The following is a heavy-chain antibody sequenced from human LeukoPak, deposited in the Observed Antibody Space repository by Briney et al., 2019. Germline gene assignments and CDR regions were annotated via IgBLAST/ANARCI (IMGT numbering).Heavy chain of an antibody. J-gene: IGHJ4*02. CDR3: ARGTITTVTDS. Sequence: SETLSLTCAISGGSITSSNWWTWVRQPPGKGLEWVGEIYLRGNTNYNPSLESRVSISVDESKTQLSLRLETVTAADTAVYYCARGTITTVTDSWGPGTLVTVSS. V-gene: IGHV4-4*02. CDR1: GGSITSSNW. CDR2: IYLRGNT. D-gene: IGHD4-17*01.